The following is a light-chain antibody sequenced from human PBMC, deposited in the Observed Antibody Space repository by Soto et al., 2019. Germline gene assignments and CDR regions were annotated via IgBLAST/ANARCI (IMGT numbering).Light chain of an antibody. J-gene: IGLJ1*01. CDR1: SSNIGSNT. V-gene: IGLV1-44*01. CDR2: SNN. Sequence: QSVLTQPPSASGTPGQRVTISCSGSSSNIGSNTVNWYQQLPGTAPKLLIYSNNQRPSGVPDRFSGSKSGTSASLAIGGLQSEDEADYYCAAWDDSLNGFYVFGTGTKVTV. CDR3: AAWDDSLNGFYV.